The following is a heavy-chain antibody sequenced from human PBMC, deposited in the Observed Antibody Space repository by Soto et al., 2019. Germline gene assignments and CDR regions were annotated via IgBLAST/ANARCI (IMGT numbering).Heavy chain of an antibody. J-gene: IGHJ5*02. D-gene: IGHD3-16*02. CDR3: ARTPGDEFGGVIVLDWFDP. CDR2: IFSNDEK. Sequence: QVTLKESGPVLVKPTETLTLTCTVSGFSLSNARMGVSWIRQPPGKALEWLAHIFSNDEKSYSTSLKSRLTISKDTSKSHVVLTMTNMDPVDTAPYYCARTPGDEFGGVIVLDWFDPWGQGTLVTVSS. V-gene: IGHV2-26*01. CDR1: GFSLSNARMG.